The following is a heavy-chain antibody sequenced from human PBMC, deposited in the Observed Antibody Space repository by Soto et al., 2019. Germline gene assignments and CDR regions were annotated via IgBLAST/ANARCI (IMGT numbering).Heavy chain of an antibody. J-gene: IGHJ4*02. Sequence: QVQLVQSGAEVKKPGASVKVSCKASGYTFSSYYIHWVRQTPGQGLEWMGIINPSDYSTNYAQKFQDRVTMTRDTSTSTVYMELSSLRSEDSAMYYCARGVDHRRRDAYNYFNYWGQGTLVTVSS. V-gene: IGHV1-46*01. CDR1: GYTFSSYY. D-gene: IGHD1-1*01. CDR3: ARGVDHRRRDAYNYFNY. CDR2: INPSDYST.